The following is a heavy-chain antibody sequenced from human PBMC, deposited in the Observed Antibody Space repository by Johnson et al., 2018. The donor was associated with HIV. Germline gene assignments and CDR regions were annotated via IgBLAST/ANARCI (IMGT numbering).Heavy chain of an antibody. D-gene: IGHD6-13*01. CDR3: TKCIWGSSLIDAFDI. Sequence: VQLVESGGGLVQPGGSLRLSCAASGFTFSSYAMSWVRQAPGKGLEWVAVTSFDGGNQYYADSVKGRFTISRDNSKNTLYLQMNSLRAEDTAVYYCTKCIWGSSLIDAFDIWGQGTMVTVSS. CDR2: TSFDGGNQ. V-gene: IGHV3-30*04. J-gene: IGHJ3*02. CDR1: GFTFSSYA.